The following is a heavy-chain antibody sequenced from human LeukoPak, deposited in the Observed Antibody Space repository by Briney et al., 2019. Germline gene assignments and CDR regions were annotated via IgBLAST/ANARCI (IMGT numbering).Heavy chain of an antibody. CDR2: ISSNGGST. V-gene: IGHV3-64*01. Sequence: GGSLRLSCAASGFTFSSYAMHWVRQAPGKGLEYVSAISSNGGSTYYANSVKGRFIISRDNSKNTLYLQMGSLRAEDMAVYYCARPPMVRGVIYYYYMDVWGKGTTVTVSS. CDR3: ARPPMVRGVIYYYYMDV. J-gene: IGHJ6*03. CDR1: GFTFSSYA. D-gene: IGHD3-10*01.